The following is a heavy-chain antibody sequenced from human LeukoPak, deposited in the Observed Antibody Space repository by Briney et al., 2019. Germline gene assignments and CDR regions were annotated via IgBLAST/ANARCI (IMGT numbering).Heavy chain of an antibody. V-gene: IGHV3-23*01. CDR1: GFTFSSYS. J-gene: IGHJ4*02. CDR2: ISGNGGDT. Sequence: PGGSLRLSCAASGFTFSSYSMSWVRQAPGKGLEWVSVISGNGGDTFYADSVKGRFTISRDNSKNTLYLQMNSLRAEDTAVYYCARDTAWDCWGQGTLVTVSS. CDR3: ARDTAWDC.